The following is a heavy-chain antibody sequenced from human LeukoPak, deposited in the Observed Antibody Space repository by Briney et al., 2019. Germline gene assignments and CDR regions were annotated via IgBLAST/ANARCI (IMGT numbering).Heavy chain of an antibody. J-gene: IGHJ4*02. CDR3: ATDSWGYHS. CDR1: GFTFSDQY. V-gene: IGHV3-72*01. Sequence: PGGSLRLSCAASGFTFSDQYMDWVRQAPGKGLEWVGRTKNKANRYTTEYAASVKGRFTISRDDSKNSLYLQMNSLKTEDTAVYYCATDSWGYHSWGQGTLVTVSS. D-gene: IGHD7-27*01. CDR2: TKNKANRYTT.